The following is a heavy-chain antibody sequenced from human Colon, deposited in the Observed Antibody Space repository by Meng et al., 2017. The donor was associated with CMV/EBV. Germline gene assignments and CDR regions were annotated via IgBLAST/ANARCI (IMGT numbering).Heavy chain of an antibody. V-gene: IGHV5-51*07. CDR2: IYPGDSDT. Sequence: GESLKISRKASGYSFTTYWLGWVHQMPGKGLEWMGIIYPGDSDTIYSPSFQGQVTISADTSISTAYLQWFSLKASDTAMYYCARANGQESYNWFDPWGQGTLVTVSS. J-gene: IGHJ5*02. CDR1: GYSFTTYW. CDR3: ARANGQESYNWFDP. D-gene: IGHD2-8*01.